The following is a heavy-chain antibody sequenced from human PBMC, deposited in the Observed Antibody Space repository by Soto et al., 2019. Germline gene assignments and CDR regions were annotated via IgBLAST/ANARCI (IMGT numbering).Heavy chain of an antibody. J-gene: IGHJ5*02. V-gene: IGHV3-21*01. Sequence: GGSLRLSCAASGFTFSSYSMNWVRQAPGKGLEWVSSISSSSSYIYYADSVKGRFTISRDNAKNSLYLQMNSLRAEDTAVYYCASLTSDIVVVPGSNNWFDPWGQGTLVTVSS. CDR1: GFTFSSYS. CDR2: ISSSSSYI. D-gene: IGHD2-2*01. CDR3: ASLTSDIVVVPGSNNWFDP.